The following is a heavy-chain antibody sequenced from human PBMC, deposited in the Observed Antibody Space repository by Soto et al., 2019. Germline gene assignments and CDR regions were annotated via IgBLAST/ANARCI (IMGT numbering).Heavy chain of an antibody. D-gene: IGHD3-22*01. CDR1: GFTFSSYA. CDR2: IGGSGGST. J-gene: IGHJ6*02. V-gene: IGHV3-23*01. Sequence: GGSLRLSCAASGFTFSSYAMSWVRQAPGKGLEWVSAIGGSGGSTYYADSVKGRFTISRDNSKNTLFLQMNSLRAEDTAVYYCAKDPYYYDTSEMDVWGQGTTVTVSS. CDR3: AKDPYYYDTSEMDV.